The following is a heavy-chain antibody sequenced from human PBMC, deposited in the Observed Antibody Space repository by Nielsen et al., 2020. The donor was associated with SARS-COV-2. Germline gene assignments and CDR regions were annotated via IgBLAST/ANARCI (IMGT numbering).Heavy chain of an antibody. Sequence: SETLSLTCTVSGGSISSTTYYWGWIRQPPGKGLEWIGSIYYSGTTYYNPSLNSRVTISVDTSQNQFSLGLSSVTAADTAVYFCGRPMQKSVGGHFDYWGQGALVTVSS. CDR2: IYYSGTT. V-gene: IGHV4-39*07. CDR3: GRPMQKSVGGHFDY. CDR1: GGSISSTTYY. D-gene: IGHD2-15*01. J-gene: IGHJ4*02.